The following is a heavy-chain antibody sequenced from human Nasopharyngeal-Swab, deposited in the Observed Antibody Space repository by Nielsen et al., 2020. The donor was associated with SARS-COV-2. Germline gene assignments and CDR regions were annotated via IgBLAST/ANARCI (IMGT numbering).Heavy chain of an antibody. D-gene: IGHD3-3*01. CDR1: GYSFTSYW. CDR3: ARQAYDFWSGYYTGPYYYYMDV. Sequence: GESLKISCQGSGYSFTSYWISWVRQMPGKGLEWMGRIDPSDSYTNYSPSFQGHVTISADKSISTAYLQWSSLKASDTAMYYCARQAYDFWSGYYTGPYYYYMDVCGKGTTVTVSS. J-gene: IGHJ6*03. CDR2: IDPSDSYT. V-gene: IGHV5-10-1*01.